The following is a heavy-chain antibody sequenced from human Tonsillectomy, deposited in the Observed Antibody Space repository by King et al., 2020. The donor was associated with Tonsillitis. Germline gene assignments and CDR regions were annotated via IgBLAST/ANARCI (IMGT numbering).Heavy chain of an antibody. CDR3: ARDIYGGGDY. CDR1: GFTFSSYW. D-gene: IGHD4-17*01. Sequence: VQLVESGGGLVQPGGSLRLSCAASGFTFSSYWMSWVRQAPGKGLEWVASLKQDGSERYYVDSVKGRFTISRVNAKNSLYLQMNSLSAEDTAVYYCARDIYGGGDYWGQGTLVTVSS. J-gene: IGHJ4*02. CDR2: LKQDGSER. V-gene: IGHV3-7*03.